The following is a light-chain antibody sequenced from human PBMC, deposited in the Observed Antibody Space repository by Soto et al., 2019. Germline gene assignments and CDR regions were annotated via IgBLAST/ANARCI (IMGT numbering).Light chain of an antibody. CDR3: QHYNNYSEA. Sequence: DIQMTQSPSPLSRAVGDRVTITSRASQTISSWLAWYQQKPGKAPKLLIYKASTLKSGVPSRFSGSGSGTEFTLTISSLQPDDFATYYCQHYNNYSEAFGQGTKVDIK. J-gene: IGKJ1*01. V-gene: IGKV1-5*03. CDR2: KAS. CDR1: QTISSW.